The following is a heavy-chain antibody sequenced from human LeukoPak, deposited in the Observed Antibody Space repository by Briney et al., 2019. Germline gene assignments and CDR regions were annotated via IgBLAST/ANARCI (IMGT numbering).Heavy chain of an antibody. Sequence: SETLSLTCTVSGGSISSSSYYWGWIRQPPGKGLEWIGSIYYSGSTYYNPSLKSRVTISVDTSKNQFSLKLSSVTAADTAVYYCATSIAARKNPSRSTAPGYWGQGTLVTVSS. D-gene: IGHD6-6*01. CDR2: IYYSGST. CDR3: ATSIAARKNPSRSTAPGY. V-gene: IGHV4-39*07. CDR1: GGSISSSSYY. J-gene: IGHJ4*02.